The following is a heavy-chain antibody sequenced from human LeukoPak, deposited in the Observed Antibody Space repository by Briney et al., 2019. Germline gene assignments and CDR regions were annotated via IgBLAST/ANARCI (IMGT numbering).Heavy chain of an antibody. CDR1: GGSTSSFY. Sequence: PSETLSLTCTVSGGSTSSFYWSWIRQPAGKGLEWIGRIYSGGITNYNPSLKSRVTMSEDTSKNQFSRRLNSVTAADTAVYYCARLSTGWYFQRWGQGTLVSVSS. J-gene: IGHJ1*01. CDR3: ARLSTGWYFQR. V-gene: IGHV4-4*07. CDR2: IYSGGIT. D-gene: IGHD6-19*01.